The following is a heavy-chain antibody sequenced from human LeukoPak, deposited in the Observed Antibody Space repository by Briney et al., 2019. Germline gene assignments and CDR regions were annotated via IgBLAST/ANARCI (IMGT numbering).Heavy chain of an antibody. CDR2: ISSSSSYI. J-gene: IGHJ5*02. V-gene: IGHV3-21*03. Sequence: GGSLRLSCAASGFTFSSYSMNWVRQAPGKGLEWVSSISSSSSYIYYADSVKGRFTISRDNAKNSLYLQMNSLRAEDTAVYCCARGGSSGWSGDPWGQGTLVTVSS. D-gene: IGHD6-19*01. CDR1: GFTFSSYS. CDR3: ARGGSSGWSGDP.